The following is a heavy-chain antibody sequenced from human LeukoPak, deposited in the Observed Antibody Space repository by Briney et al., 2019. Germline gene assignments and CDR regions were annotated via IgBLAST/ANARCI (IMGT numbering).Heavy chain of an antibody. V-gene: IGHV3-64D*06. CDR1: RFTFSSYA. CDR3: VKEGIPGYSSSWYGVDY. CDR2: ISSNGGST. J-gene: IGHJ4*02. D-gene: IGHD6-13*01. Sequence: PGGSLRLSCSASRFTFSSYAMHWVRQAPGKGLEYVSAISSNGGSTYYADSVKGRFTISRDNSKNTLYLQMSSLRAEDTAVYYCVKEGIPGYSSSWYGVDYWGQGTLVTVSS.